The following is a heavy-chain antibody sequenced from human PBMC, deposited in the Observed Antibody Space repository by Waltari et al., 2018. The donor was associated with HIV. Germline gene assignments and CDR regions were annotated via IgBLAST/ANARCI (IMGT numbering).Heavy chain of an antibody. CDR1: GFTLSGYW. J-gene: IGHJ4*02. Sequence: EVQLVESGGGLVQPGGSLRLSCAASGFTLSGYWMSWVRQAPGKGLEWVANIKQDGSEKYYVDSVKGRFTISRDNAKNSLYLQMNSLRAEDTAVYYCARSPYYYDSSGYYLFYFDYWGQGTLVTVSS. CDR2: IKQDGSEK. D-gene: IGHD3-22*01. CDR3: ARSPYYYDSSGYYLFYFDY. V-gene: IGHV3-7*01.